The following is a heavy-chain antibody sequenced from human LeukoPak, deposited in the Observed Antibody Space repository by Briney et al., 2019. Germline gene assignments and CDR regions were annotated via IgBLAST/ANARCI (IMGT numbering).Heavy chain of an antibody. CDR2: IYYSGST. V-gene: IGHV4-59*01. CDR3: ARRAGSSWSVYFDY. CDR1: GGSISSYY. Sequence: SETLSLTCTGSGGSISSYYWSWIGQPPGKELEWIGYIYYSGSTNYNPSLKSRVTISVDTSKNQFSLKLNSVTAADTAVYYCARRAGSSWSVYFDYWGQGTLVTVSS. J-gene: IGHJ4*02. D-gene: IGHD6-13*01.